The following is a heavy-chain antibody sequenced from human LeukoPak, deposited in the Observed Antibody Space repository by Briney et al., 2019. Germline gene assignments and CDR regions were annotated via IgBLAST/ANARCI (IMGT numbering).Heavy chain of an antibody. CDR2: IIPIFGTA. CDR1: GGTFSSYA. Sequence: SVTVSCKASGGTFSSYAISWVRQAPGQGLEWMGGIIPIFGTANYAQKLQGRVTITADKSTSTAYMELSSLRSEDTAVYYCARETIGTGISSFDYWGQGTLVTVSS. CDR3: ARETIGTGISSFDY. J-gene: IGHJ4*02. D-gene: IGHD4/OR15-4a*01. V-gene: IGHV1-69*06.